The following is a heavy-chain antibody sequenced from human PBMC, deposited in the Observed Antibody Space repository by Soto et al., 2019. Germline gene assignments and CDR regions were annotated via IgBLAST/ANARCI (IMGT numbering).Heavy chain of an antibody. D-gene: IGHD2-2*02. V-gene: IGHV3-11*01. J-gene: IGHJ5*02. CDR2: ISSSGSTI. CDR1: GFTFSDYY. CDR3: ARVVPAAIHEGNWFDP. Sequence: PGGSLRLSCAASGFTFSDYYMSWIRQAPGKGLEWVSYISSSGSTIYYADSVKGRFTISRDNAKNPLYLQMNSLRAEDTAVYYCARVVPAAIHEGNWFDPWGQGTLVTVSS.